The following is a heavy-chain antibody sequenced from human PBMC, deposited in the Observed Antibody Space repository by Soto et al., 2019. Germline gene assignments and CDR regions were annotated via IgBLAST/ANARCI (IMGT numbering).Heavy chain of an antibody. Sequence: AAVKVSRKASRYTFTRQDISRVGQAPGPGREWMGWISAYNGNTNYAQKLQGRVTMTTDKSTSTAYMELRSLRSDDTAVYYCARGKCTNGVCLFDYWGQGTLVTVSS. CDR2: ISAYNGNT. CDR1: RYTFTRQD. V-gene: IGHV1-18*01. D-gene: IGHD2-8*01. CDR3: ARGKCTNGVCLFDY. J-gene: IGHJ4*02.